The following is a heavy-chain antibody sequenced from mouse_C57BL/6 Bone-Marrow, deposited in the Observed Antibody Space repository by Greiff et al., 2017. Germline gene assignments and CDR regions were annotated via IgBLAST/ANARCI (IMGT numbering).Heavy chain of an antibody. Sequence: QVHVKQSGPELVKPGASVKLSCKASGYTFTSYDINWVKQRPGQGLEWIGWIYPRDGSTKYNEKFKGKATLTVDPYSSTSYMELHILTSEDSAVYFCARLEFDGSSGDWYFDVWGTGTTVTVSS. CDR3: ARLEFDGSSGDWYFDV. V-gene: IGHV1-85*01. CDR1: GYTFTSYD. J-gene: IGHJ1*03. CDR2: IYPRDGST. D-gene: IGHD1-1*01.